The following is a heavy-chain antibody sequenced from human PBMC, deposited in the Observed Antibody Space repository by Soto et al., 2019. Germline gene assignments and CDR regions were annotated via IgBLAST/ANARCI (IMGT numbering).Heavy chain of an antibody. J-gene: IGHJ4*02. CDR2: ISGSGGST. CDR1: GFTFSSDA. D-gene: IGHD3-3*02. V-gene: IGHV3-23*01. Sequence: GGSLRLSCAASGFTFSSDAMSWVRQAPGKGLEWVSAISGSGGSTYYADSVKDPSTISRHNSNNTLYLQRNSLRAKDTAVYYCAKAYHFPYFDYWGQGTLVTVSS. CDR3: AKAYHFPYFDY.